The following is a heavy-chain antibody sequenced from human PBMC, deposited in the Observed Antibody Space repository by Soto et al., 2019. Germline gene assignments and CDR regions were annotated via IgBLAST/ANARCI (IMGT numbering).Heavy chain of an antibody. CDR3: ARIRHGSTNGPPGPHNYYYYMDV. V-gene: IGHV2-70*11. CDR1: GFSLSTSGMC. D-gene: IGHD2-8*01. CDR2: IDWDDDK. Sequence: SGPTLVKPTQTLTLTCTFSGFSLSTSGMCVSWIRQPPGKALEWLARIDWDDDKYYSTSLKTRLTISKDTSKNQVVLNMTNMDPVDTATYYCARIRHGSTNGPPGPHNYYYYMDVWGKGTTVTVSS. J-gene: IGHJ6*03.